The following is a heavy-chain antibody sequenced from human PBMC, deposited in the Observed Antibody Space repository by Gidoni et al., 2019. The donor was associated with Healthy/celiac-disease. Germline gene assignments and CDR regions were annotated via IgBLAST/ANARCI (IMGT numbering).Heavy chain of an antibody. D-gene: IGHD3-22*01. Sequence: QVQLVLSGAEVKKPGASVKVSCKASGYTYTSYYMHWVRQAPGQGLEWMGIINPSGGSTSYAQKFQGRVTMTRDTSTSTVYMELSSLRSEDTAVYYCARDQYDSSGYYFAFDIWGQGTMVTVSS. CDR3: ARDQYDSSGYYFAFDI. CDR2: INPSGGST. V-gene: IGHV1-46*01. J-gene: IGHJ3*02. CDR1: GYTYTSYY.